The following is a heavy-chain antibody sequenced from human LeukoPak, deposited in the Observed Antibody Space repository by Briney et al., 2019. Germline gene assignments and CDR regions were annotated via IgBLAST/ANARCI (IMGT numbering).Heavy chain of an antibody. J-gene: IGHJ4*02. D-gene: IGHD1-26*01. V-gene: IGHV3-30-3*01. CDR3: AGGSGSVDY. Sequence: GGSLRLSCAASGFTFSSYAMHWVRQAPGKGLEWVAVISYDGSNKYYADSVKGRFTISRDNSKNTLYLQMNSLRAEDTAAYYCAGGSGSVDYWGQGTLVTVSS. CDR2: ISYDGSNK. CDR1: GFTFSSYA.